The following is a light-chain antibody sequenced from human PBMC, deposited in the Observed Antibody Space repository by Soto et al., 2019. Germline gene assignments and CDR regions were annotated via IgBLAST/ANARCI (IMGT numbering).Light chain of an antibody. CDR1: SSNIGAGYD. Sequence: QSVLTQPPSVSGAPGQRVTISCTGSSSNIGAGYDVHWCQQLPGTAPKLLIYGNSNRPSGAPDRFSGSKSGTSASLAITGLQAEDEADYYCQSYDSSLSAYVFGTGTKLTVL. V-gene: IGLV1-40*01. J-gene: IGLJ1*01. CDR2: GNS. CDR3: QSYDSSLSAYV.